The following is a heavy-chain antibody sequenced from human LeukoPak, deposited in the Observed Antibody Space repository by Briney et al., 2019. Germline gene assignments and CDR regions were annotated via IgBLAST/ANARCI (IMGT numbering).Heavy chain of an antibody. CDR1: GGTFSSYA. CDR3: TTDPDIEVVLDVDP. J-gene: IGHJ5*02. Sequence: ASVKVSCKASGGTFSSYAISWVQQAPGKGLEWVGSFDPENGETKYAEKFQGRVTMTADTSTDTAYMELSSLRFEDTAVYYCTTDPDIEVVLDVDPWGQGTQVTVSS. V-gene: IGHV1-69-2*01. D-gene: IGHD2-15*01. CDR2: FDPENGET.